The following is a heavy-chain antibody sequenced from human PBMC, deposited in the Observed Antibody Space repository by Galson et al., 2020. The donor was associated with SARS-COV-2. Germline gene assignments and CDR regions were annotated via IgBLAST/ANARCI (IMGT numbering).Heavy chain of an antibody. CDR3: AKGSRREGYNL. J-gene: IGHJ4*02. CDR2: IVGNAKT. Sequence: GGSLRLSCAVSGFSVNSYSMSWVRQAPGRGLEWVSRIVGNAKTYYADSVKGRFTISRDHTKNTLFLQMKSLGVEDTALYYCAKGSRREGYNLWGQGTLVTVSS. V-gene: IGHV3-23*01. CDR1: GFSVNSYS. D-gene: IGHD5-12*01.